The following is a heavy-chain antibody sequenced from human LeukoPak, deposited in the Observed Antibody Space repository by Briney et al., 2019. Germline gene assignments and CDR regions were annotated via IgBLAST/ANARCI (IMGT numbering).Heavy chain of an antibody. CDR3: ARSYSSGYYYGMDV. Sequence: PGGSLRLSCAASGFTFSSYAMHWVRQAPGNGLEWVAVISYDGSNEYYADSVKGRFTISRDNSKNTLYLQMNSLRAEDTAVYYCARSYSSGYYYGMDVWGQGTTVTVSS. D-gene: IGHD6-19*01. CDR1: GFTFSSYA. J-gene: IGHJ6*02. V-gene: IGHV3-30-3*01. CDR2: ISYDGSNE.